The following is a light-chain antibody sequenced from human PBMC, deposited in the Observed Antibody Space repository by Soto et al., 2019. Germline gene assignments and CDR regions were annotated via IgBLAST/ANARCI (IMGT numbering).Light chain of an antibody. J-gene: IGKJ1*01. V-gene: IGKV3-15*01. Sequence: ETVMTQSPATLSVSPGERATLSCRASQSVSSDLAWYQQKPGQAPRLLIFGATTRATSIPARFTGSRSGTEFTLTISSLQSEDFSVYYCQQYTTWPRTFGQGTKVESK. CDR1: QSVSSD. CDR2: GAT. CDR3: QQYTTWPRT.